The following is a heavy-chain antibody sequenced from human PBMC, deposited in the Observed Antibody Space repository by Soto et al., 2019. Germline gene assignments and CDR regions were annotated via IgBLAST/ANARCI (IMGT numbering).Heavy chain of an antibody. D-gene: IGHD3-9*01. J-gene: IGHJ3*02. CDR3: AGDDSYYDILTGLDAFDI. V-gene: IGHV1-46*01. CDR2: INPSGGST. Sequence: ASVKVSCKASGYTFTSYYMHWVRQAPGQGLEWMGIINPSGGSTSYAQKFQGRVTMTRDTSTSTVYMELSSLRSEDTAVYYCAGDDSYYDILTGLDAFDIWGQGTMVTVSS. CDR1: GYTFTSYY.